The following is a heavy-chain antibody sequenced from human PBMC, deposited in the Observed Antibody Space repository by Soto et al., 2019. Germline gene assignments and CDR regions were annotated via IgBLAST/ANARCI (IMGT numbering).Heavy chain of an antibody. J-gene: IGHJ5*02. CDR1: GGSISTYY. D-gene: IGHD5-12*01. CDR2: ISYSGST. CDR3: ARAAGGYEWTTPST. Sequence: SETLSLTCSVSGGSISTYYWSWIRQPPGKGLEWIGCISYSGSTNYNPSLKSRVTISVDTSKNQFSLKLSSVTAADTAVYYCARAAGGYEWTTPSTWGQGTLVTVSS. V-gene: IGHV4-59*01.